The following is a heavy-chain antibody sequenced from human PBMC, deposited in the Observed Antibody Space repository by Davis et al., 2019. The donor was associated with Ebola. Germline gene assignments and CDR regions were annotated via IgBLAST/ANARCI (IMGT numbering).Heavy chain of an antibody. CDR3: ARGHTYGSMVYGMDV. CDR2: IKQDGSEK. D-gene: IGHD5-18*01. CDR1: GFTFSSYW. Sequence: GGSLRLSCAASGFTFSSYWMSWVRQAPGKGLEWVANIKQDGSEKYYVDSVKGRFTISRDNAKNSLYLQMNSLRAEDTAVYYCARGHTYGSMVYGMDVWGQGTTVTVSS. J-gene: IGHJ6*02. V-gene: IGHV3-7*04.